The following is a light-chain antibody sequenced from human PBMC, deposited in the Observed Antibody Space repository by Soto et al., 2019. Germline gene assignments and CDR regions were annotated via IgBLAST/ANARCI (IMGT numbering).Light chain of an antibody. Sequence: QSALTQPASVSGSPGQSITISCTGTSSDVGSYNYVSWYQQHPGKAPKLIIYDVNNRPSGVSYRFSGSKSGNTASLTISGLQAEDEADYYCNSYTYFSTVVFGGGTKVTVL. V-gene: IGLV2-14*03. CDR1: SSDVGSYNY. J-gene: IGLJ2*01. CDR2: DVN. CDR3: NSYTYFSTVV.